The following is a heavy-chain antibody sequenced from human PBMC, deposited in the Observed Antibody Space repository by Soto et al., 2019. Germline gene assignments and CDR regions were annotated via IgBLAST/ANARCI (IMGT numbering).Heavy chain of an antibody. Sequence: GGSLRLSCAASGFSVSSNYMSWVRQAPGKGLEWVSVLYTDGRTYHADSVKGRFTISGDKSKNTLYLQMDSLRIEDTAVYYCARVVAADAWYFDYWGQGTLVTVSS. CDR1: GFSVSSNY. J-gene: IGHJ4*02. CDR2: LYTDGRT. V-gene: IGHV3-53*01. CDR3: ARVVAADAWYFDY. D-gene: IGHD6-25*01.